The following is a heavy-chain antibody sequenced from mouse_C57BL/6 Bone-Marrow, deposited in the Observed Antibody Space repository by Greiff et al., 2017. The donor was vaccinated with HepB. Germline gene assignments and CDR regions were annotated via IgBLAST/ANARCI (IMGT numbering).Heavy chain of an antibody. J-gene: IGHJ1*03. CDR2: INPNNGGT. CDR1: GYTFTDYY. CDR3: AKSYGSRYFDV. D-gene: IGHD1-1*01. V-gene: IGHV1-26*01. Sequence: EVQLQQSGPELVKPGASVKISCKASGYTFTDYYMNWVKQSHGKSLEWIGDINPNNGGTSYNQKFKGKATLTVDKSSSTAYMELRSLTSEDSAVYYCAKSYGSRYFDVWGTGTTVTVSS.